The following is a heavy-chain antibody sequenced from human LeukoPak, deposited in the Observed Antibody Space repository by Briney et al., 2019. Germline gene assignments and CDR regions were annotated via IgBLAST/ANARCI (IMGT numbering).Heavy chain of an antibody. CDR3: SKVVFLWFGELPVYFDC. CDR2: MSGSGGGT. V-gene: IGHV3-23*01. J-gene: IGHJ4*02. D-gene: IGHD3-10*01. Sequence: PGGSLRLSCAASGCTFSSSAMSWVREARGKGREGVSAMSGSGGGTYYADSVKGRCTISRETSKKTLYLQMNSLRAEGTAGYYCSKVVFLWFGELPVYFDCWGERTLLTLSS. CDR1: GCTFSSSA.